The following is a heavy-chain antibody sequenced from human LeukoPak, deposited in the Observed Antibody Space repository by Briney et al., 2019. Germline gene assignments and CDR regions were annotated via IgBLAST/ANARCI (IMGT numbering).Heavy chain of an antibody. Sequence: ASVKVSCKASGYTFTSYDINWVRQATGQGLEWMGWMNPNSGNTGYAQKFQGRVTMTRNTSISTAHMELSSLRSEDTAVYYCARSSRSWGSGSYLLGYWGQGTLVTVSS. D-gene: IGHD3-10*01. CDR1: GYTFTSYD. V-gene: IGHV1-8*01. CDR3: ARSSRSWGSGSYLLGY. CDR2: MNPNSGNT. J-gene: IGHJ4*02.